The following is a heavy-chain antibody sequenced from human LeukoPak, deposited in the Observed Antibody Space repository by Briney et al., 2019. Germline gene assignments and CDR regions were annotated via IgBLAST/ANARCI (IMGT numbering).Heavy chain of an antibody. Sequence: GASVKVSCKASGYTFTSYGISWVRQAPGQGLEWMGWISAYNGNTNYAQKLQGRVTMTTDTSTSTAYMELRSLRFDDTAMYYCTSGRTIFYYYMDVWGKGTTVTISS. CDR1: GYTFTSYG. D-gene: IGHD3-3*02. CDR2: ISAYNGNT. CDR3: TSGRTIFYYYMDV. V-gene: IGHV1-18*01. J-gene: IGHJ6*03.